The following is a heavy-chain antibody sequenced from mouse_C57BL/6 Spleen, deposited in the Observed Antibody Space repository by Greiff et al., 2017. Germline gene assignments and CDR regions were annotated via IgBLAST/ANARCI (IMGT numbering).Heavy chain of an antibody. Sequence: EVKVEESGGGLVQPGGSMKLSCVASGFTFSNYWMNWVRQSPEKGLEWVAQIRLKSDNYATHYAESVQGRFTISRDESKSSVYLQMNNLRAEDTGIYYCTGGLMDYWGQGTSVTVSS. CDR1: GFTFSNYW. CDR3: TGGLMDY. CDR2: IRLKSDNYAT. V-gene: IGHV6-3*01. J-gene: IGHJ4*01.